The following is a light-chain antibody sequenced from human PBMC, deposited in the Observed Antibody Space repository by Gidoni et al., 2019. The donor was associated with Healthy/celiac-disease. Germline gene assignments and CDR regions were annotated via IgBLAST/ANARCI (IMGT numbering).Light chain of an antibody. CDR1: TGAVTSGYY. CDR3: LLYYGGASWV. CDR2: ITS. Sequence: QTVVTQEPSLTVSPGGTVTLTCASSTGAVTSGYYPNWFQQKPGQAPRALIYITSNKHSWTPARFSGSLLGGKAALTLSGVQPEDEAEYYCLLYYGGASWVFGGGTKLTVL. J-gene: IGLJ3*02. V-gene: IGLV7-43*01.